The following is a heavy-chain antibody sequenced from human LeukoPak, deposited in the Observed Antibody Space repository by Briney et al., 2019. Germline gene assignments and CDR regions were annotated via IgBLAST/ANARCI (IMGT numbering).Heavy chain of an antibody. Sequence: GRSLGLSCVGSGFTFGNYAMHWIRQAPGKGLEWVAVASYDGSKRYYADSVRGRFTISRDNSKSTLYLQMNSLTPEDTAVYFCANLWFGHDYWGRGTLVTVAS. J-gene: IGHJ4*02. CDR3: ANLWFGHDY. CDR2: ASYDGSKR. CDR1: GFTFGNYA. V-gene: IGHV3-30*04. D-gene: IGHD3-10*01.